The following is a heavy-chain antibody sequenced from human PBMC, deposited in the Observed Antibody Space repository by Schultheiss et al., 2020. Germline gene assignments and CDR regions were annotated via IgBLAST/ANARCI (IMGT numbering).Heavy chain of an antibody. CDR2: ISYSGST. CDR1: GGSVSSSNYY. V-gene: IGHV4-61*01. CDR3: ARRGGYSSGWSDY. Sequence: SETLSLTCTVSGGSVSSSNYYWGWVRQPPGKGLEWIGSISYSGSTNYNPSLKSRVTISVDTSKNQFSLKLSSVTAADTAMYYCARRGGYSSGWSDYWGQGTLVTVSS. J-gene: IGHJ4*02. D-gene: IGHD6-19*01.